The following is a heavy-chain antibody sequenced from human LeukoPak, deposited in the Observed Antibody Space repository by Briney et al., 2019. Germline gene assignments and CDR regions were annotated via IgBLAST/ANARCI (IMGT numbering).Heavy chain of an antibody. J-gene: IGHJ4*02. CDR1: GGSIGSYY. V-gene: IGHV4-59*01. Sequence: PSETLSLTCSVSGGSIGSYYWSWIRQLPGKGLEWIGYIYYSGTTNYNPSLKSRVTMSVDTSKNQFSLKLTSVTAADTAVYYCARDHNDYFDYWGQGTLVTVSS. CDR3: ARDHNDYFDY. D-gene: IGHD5-24*01. CDR2: IYYSGTT.